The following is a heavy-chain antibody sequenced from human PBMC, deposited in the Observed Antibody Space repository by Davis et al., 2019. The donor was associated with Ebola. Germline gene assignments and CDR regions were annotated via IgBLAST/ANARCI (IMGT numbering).Heavy chain of an antibody. CDR3: AKGPTFWSGSHGFDP. CDR2: ISGSGGST. Sequence: PGGSLRLSCAASGFTFSSYAMSWVRQAPGKGLEWVSAISGSGGSTYYADSVKGRFTISRDNSKNTLYLQMNSLRAEDTAVYYCAKGPTFWSGSHGFDPWGQGTLVTVSS. V-gene: IGHV3-23*01. J-gene: IGHJ5*02. CDR1: GFTFSSYA. D-gene: IGHD3-3*01.